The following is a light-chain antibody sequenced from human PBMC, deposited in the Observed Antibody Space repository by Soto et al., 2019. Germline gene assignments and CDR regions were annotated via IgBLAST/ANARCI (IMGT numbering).Light chain of an antibody. Sequence: EIVLTQSPATLSLSPGERATLSCRASQSVSTFLAWYQQKPGQAPRLLIYDASSRATGIPARFSGSGSGTDFTLTISSLEPEDFAAYYCQQRINWPPLTFGGGTKVEIK. V-gene: IGKV3-11*01. J-gene: IGKJ4*01. CDR2: DAS. CDR1: QSVSTF. CDR3: QQRINWPPLT.